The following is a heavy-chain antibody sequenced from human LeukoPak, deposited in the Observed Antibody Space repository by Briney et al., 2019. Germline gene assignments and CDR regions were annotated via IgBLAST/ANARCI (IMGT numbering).Heavy chain of an antibody. V-gene: IGHV4-31*03. CDR1: GGSISSGGYY. CDR3: ARVTAAAGMLFDI. CDR2: IYYSGST. J-gene: IGHJ3*02. Sequence: PSETLSLTCTVSGGSISSGGYYWSWIRQHPGKGLEWIGYIYYSGSTYYNPSLKSRVTIPVDTSKNQFSLKLSSVTAADTAVYYCARVTAAAGMLFDIWGQGTMVTVSS. D-gene: IGHD6-13*01.